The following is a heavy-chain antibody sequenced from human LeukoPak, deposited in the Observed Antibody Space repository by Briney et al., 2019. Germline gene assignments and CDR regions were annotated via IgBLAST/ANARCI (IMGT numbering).Heavy chain of an antibody. CDR1: GGSISSYY. V-gene: IGHV4-4*07. CDR3: ARALIVVVPAAQGYWYFDL. D-gene: IGHD2-2*01. Sequence: SETLSLTCTVSGGSISSYYWSWIRQPAGKGLEWIGRIYTSGSTNYNPSLKSRVTMSVDTSKNQFSLKLSSVTAADTAVYYCARALIVVVPAAQGYWYFDLWGRGTLVTVSS. CDR2: IYTSGST. J-gene: IGHJ2*01.